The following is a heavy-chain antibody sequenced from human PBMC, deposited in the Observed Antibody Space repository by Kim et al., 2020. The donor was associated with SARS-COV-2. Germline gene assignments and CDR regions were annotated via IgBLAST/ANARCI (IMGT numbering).Heavy chain of an antibody. J-gene: IGHJ4*02. CDR1: GFTFSSYA. Sequence: GGSLRLSCSASGFTFSSYAMHWVRQAPGKGLEYVSAISSNGGSTYYADSVKGRFTISRDNSKNTLYLQMSSLRAEDTAVYYCVKDRGGGRIAVASPFDYWGQGTLVTVSS. CDR3: VKDRGGGRIAVASPFDY. CDR2: ISSNGGST. V-gene: IGHV3-64D*09. D-gene: IGHD6-19*01.